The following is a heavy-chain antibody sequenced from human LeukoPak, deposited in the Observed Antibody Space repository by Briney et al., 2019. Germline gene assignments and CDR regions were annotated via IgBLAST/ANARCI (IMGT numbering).Heavy chain of an antibody. Sequence: GGSLRLSCAASGFTFSTYDMHRVRQVTGKGLEWVSGIGTVGDTYYPDSVKGRFTISRENAKSAVYLQMNSLRAGDTAVYYCGRGYYDILTGYRHDAFDMWGQGTMVTVSS. V-gene: IGHV3-13*01. D-gene: IGHD3-9*01. CDR1: GFTFSTYD. CDR3: GRGYYDILTGYRHDAFDM. J-gene: IGHJ3*02. CDR2: IGTVGDT.